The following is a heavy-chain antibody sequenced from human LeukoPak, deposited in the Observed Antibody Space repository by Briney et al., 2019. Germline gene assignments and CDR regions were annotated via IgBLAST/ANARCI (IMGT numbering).Heavy chain of an antibody. CDR2: INHSGST. V-gene: IGHV4-34*01. Sequence: SETLSLTCTVSGASISGYYWSWIRQPPGKGLEWIGEINHSGSTNYNPSLKSRVTISVDTSKNQFSLKLSSVTAADTAVYYCARRTYYYDSSGYYSGRRFDYWGQGTLVTVSS. CDR3: ARRTYYYDSSGYYSGRRFDY. CDR1: GASISGYY. J-gene: IGHJ4*02. D-gene: IGHD3-22*01.